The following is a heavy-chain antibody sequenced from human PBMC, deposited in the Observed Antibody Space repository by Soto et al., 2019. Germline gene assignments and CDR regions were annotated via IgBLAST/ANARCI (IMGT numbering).Heavy chain of an antibody. D-gene: IGHD7-27*01. V-gene: IGHV3-48*02. Sequence: EVQLVESGGGLVHPGGSLKLSCAASGFNFDTEPMNWVRQAPGKGLEWVSNIRSGGSATSYADTVKGRFTISRDNGKNSLYLQMNSLRDEDTDVYFCVRDVNWGFDSWGQGTLVTVSS. CDR2: IRSGGSAT. CDR3: VRDVNWGFDS. J-gene: IGHJ5*01. CDR1: GFNFDTEP.